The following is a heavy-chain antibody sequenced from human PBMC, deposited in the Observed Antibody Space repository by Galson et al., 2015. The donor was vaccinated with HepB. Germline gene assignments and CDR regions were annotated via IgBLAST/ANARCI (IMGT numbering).Heavy chain of an antibody. CDR1: GYSFTSYW. D-gene: IGHD4-23*01. CDR2: IYPGDSDT. J-gene: IGHJ3*02. Sequence: QSGAEVKKPGESLKISCKGSGYSFTSYWIGWVRQMPGKGLEWMGIIYPGDSDTRYSPSLQGQVTISADKSISTAYLQWSSLKASDTAMYYCARHPNPDYGGNSEDDAFDIWGQGTMVTVSS. CDR3: ARHPNPDYGGNSEDDAFDI. V-gene: IGHV5-51*01.